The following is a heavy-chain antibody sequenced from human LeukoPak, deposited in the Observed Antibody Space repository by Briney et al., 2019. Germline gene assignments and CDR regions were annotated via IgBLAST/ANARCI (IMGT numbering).Heavy chain of an antibody. CDR3: AGMTTRYYYYGMDV. D-gene: IGHD5-24*01. Sequence: SETLSLTCTVSGGSISSGGYYWSWIRQHPGKGLEWIGYIYYSGSTNYNPSLKSRVTISVDTSKNQFSLKLSSVTAADTAVYYCAGMTTRYYYYGMDVWGQGTTVTVSS. J-gene: IGHJ6*02. CDR1: GGSISSGGYY. V-gene: IGHV4-61*08. CDR2: IYYSGST.